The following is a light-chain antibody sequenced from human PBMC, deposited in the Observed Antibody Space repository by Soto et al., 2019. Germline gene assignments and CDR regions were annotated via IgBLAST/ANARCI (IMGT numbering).Light chain of an antibody. CDR1: QDINTY. CDR2: DAS. Sequence: EVVLTHSPATLSLSPGEKATLSCRASQDINTYLGWYQQKPGQAPRLLIYDASNRATGIPARFSGSGSGTDFTLTISSLEPEDFAVYYCQQRSNWPWTCGQGTKVDIK. V-gene: IGKV3-11*01. J-gene: IGKJ1*01. CDR3: QQRSNWPWT.